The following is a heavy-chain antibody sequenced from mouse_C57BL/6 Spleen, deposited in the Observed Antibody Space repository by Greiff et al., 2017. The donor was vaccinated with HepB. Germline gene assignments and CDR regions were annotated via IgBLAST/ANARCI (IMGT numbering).Heavy chain of an antibody. CDR1: GFSLTSYG. CDR2: IWSGGST. V-gene: IGHV2-2*01. Sequence: QVQLQQSGPGLVQPSQSLSITCTVSGFSLTSYGVHWVRQSPGKGLEWLGVIWSGGSTDYNAAFISRLSISKDNSKSQVFFKMNSLQADDTDRYYCARMGDYDDLYFDYWGQGTTLTVSS. J-gene: IGHJ2*01. CDR3: ARMGDYDDLYFDY. D-gene: IGHD2-4*01.